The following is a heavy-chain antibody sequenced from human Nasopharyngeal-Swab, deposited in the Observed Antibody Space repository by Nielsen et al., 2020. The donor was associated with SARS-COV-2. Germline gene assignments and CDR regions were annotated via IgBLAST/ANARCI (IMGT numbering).Heavy chain of an antibody. CDR2: VSHGGGT. CDR3: ARGLSGVVPAPILGLGPYYYYYYMDV. D-gene: IGHD2-2*01. CDR1: GGSFSGHQ. J-gene: IGHJ6*03. V-gene: IGHV4-34*01. Sequence: SETLSLTCAVYGGSFSGHQWSWVRQPPGKGLEWIGEVSHGGGTHYNPSLRSRVTLSVDTSMNQASLEVSSVTAADTAVYYCARGLSGVVPAPILGLGPYYYYYYMDVWGKGTTVTVSS.